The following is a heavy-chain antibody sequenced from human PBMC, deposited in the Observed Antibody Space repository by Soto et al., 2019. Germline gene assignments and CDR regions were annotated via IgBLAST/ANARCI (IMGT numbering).Heavy chain of an antibody. CDR1: GGTFSSYT. CDR2: IIPILGIA. V-gene: IGHV1-69*02. J-gene: IGHJ6*02. D-gene: IGHD3-10*01. Sequence: QVQLVQSGAEVKKPGSSVKVSCKASGGTFSSYTISWVRQAPGQGLEWMGRIIPILGIANYAQKFQGRVTITADKSTSTDYMELSSLRSEDTAVYYCARASSLLWFGDALRWGMDVWGQGTTVTVSS. CDR3: ARASSLLWFGDALRWGMDV.